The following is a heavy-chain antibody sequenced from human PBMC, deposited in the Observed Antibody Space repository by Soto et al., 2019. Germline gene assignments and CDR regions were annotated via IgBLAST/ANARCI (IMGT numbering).Heavy chain of an antibody. D-gene: IGHD2-15*01. CDR1: GFTFSSYA. CDR2: ISGSGGYT. J-gene: IGHJ4*02. Sequence: EVQLLESGGGLVQPGGSLRLSCAASGFTFSSYAMSWVRQAPGKGLEWVSVISGSGGYTYYADSVKGRFTISRDNSKNTLYLHMNSLRAEDTAVYYCAKWTVVVVAATRGGYFDYWGQGTLVTVSS. CDR3: AKWTVVVVAATRGGYFDY. V-gene: IGHV3-23*01.